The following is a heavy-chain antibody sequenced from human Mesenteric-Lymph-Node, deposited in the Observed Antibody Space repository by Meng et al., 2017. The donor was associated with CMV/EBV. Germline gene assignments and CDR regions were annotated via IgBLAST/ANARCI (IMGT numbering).Heavy chain of an antibody. CDR2: ISTSNTYI. V-gene: IGHV3-21*01. Sequence: GESLKISCAASGFTFRSYSMNWVRQAPGKGLEWVSSISTSNTYIYYADSLKGRFTISRDDAKNSLYLQMNSLRAEDTAVYYCARDPGGMDVWGQGTTVTVSS. CDR1: GFTFRSYS. CDR3: ARDPGGMDV. J-gene: IGHJ6*02.